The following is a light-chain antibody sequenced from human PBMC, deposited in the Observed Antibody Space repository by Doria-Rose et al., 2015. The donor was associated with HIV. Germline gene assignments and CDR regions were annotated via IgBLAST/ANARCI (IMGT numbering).Light chain of an antibody. V-gene: IGKV3-20*01. Sequence: EIVLTQSPGTLSLSPGERATLSCRASQSVSANYLAWYQQRPGQSPSLIIYGASSRATDIPDRFSGSGSGTDFTLTISRLEPEDFAVYYCHQYASSRTFGQGTKVEIK. J-gene: IGKJ1*01. CDR2: GAS. CDR3: HQYASSRT. CDR1: QSVSANY.